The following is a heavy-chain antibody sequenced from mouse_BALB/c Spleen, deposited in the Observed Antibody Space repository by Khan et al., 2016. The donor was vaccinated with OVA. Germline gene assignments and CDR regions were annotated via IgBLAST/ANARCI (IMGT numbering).Heavy chain of an antibody. D-gene: IGHD2-10*01. J-gene: IGHJ3*01. Sequence: EVELVESGGDLVKPGGSLKLSCAPSGFAFSSYDMSWVRQTPEKRLEWVATISGTGIYTFYPDSVKGRFTISRDNARNTLYLQMRSLRSEDTALYYCSRPSYYGNPWFTYWGQGTLVTVSA. CDR3: SRPSYYGNPWFTY. CDR1: GFAFSSYD. V-gene: IGHV5-9*02. CDR2: ISGTGIYT.